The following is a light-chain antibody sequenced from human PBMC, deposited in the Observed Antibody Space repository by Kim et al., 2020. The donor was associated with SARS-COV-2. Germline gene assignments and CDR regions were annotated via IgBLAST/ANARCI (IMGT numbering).Light chain of an antibody. Sequence: DVVMTQSPLALPVTLGQPASISCRSSQSLVDSDGTTYLSWFQQRPGQSPRRLIYKISKRGSGVPDRFSGTGSGTDFTLKISRVEAEDVGIYYCMQGTDLPLTFGQGTKVDIK. CDR1: QSLVDSDGTTY. V-gene: IGKV2-30*01. J-gene: IGKJ2*01. CDR3: MQGTDLPLT. CDR2: KIS.